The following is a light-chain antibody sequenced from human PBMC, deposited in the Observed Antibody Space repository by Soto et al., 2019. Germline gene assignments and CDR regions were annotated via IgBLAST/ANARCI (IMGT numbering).Light chain of an antibody. CDR1: QDTRRN. CDR2: AAS. CDR3: QQLNAYPHT. Sequence: DIKLTQSPSFLSASVGDRVTISCRASQDTRRNLAWYQQETGRAPRLLIYAASIVQSGVPSRFSGSGSGTEFTLTVSGLQPEDFATYYCQQLNAYPHTFGQGTKVEIK. J-gene: IGKJ2*01. V-gene: IGKV1-9*01.